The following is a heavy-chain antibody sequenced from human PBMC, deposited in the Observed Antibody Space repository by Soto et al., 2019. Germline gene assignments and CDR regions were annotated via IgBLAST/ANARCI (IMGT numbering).Heavy chain of an antibody. D-gene: IGHD6-6*01. Sequence: PGGSLRLSCAASGFTFSSYAMSWVRQAPGKGLEWVSAISGSGGSTYYADSVKGRFTISRDNSKNTLYLQMNSLRAEDTAVYYCAKQYEVYSSSSSNDYWGQGTLVTVSS. CDR1: GFTFSSYA. V-gene: IGHV3-23*01. J-gene: IGHJ4*02. CDR3: AKQYEVYSSSSSNDY. CDR2: ISGSGGST.